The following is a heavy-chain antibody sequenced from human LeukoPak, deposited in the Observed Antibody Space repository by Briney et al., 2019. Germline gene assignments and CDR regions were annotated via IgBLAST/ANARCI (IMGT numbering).Heavy chain of an antibody. CDR1: GGSISSHY. V-gene: IGHV4-59*11. Sequence: SETLSLTCTVSGGSISSHYWSWIRQPPGKGLEWIGYIYYSGSTNYNPSLKSRVTISVDTSKNQFSLKLSSVTAADMAVYYCARTYRIAAAGLFDYWGQGTLVTVSS. D-gene: IGHD6-13*01. CDR3: ARTYRIAAAGLFDY. CDR2: IYYSGST. J-gene: IGHJ4*02.